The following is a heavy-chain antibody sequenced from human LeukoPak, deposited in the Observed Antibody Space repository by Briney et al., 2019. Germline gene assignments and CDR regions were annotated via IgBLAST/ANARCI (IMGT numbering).Heavy chain of an antibody. Sequence: ASVKVSCKASGYTFTSYGISWVRQAPGQGLEWMGWISAYNGNTNYAQKFQGRVTMTTDTSTSTAYMELRSLRSDDTAVYYCARHPIEYYYDTAGSPYFQYWGQGTLVTVSS. V-gene: IGHV1-18*01. CDR3: ARHPIEYYYDTAGSPYFQY. J-gene: IGHJ1*01. CDR1: GYTFTSYG. CDR2: ISAYNGNT. D-gene: IGHD3-22*01.